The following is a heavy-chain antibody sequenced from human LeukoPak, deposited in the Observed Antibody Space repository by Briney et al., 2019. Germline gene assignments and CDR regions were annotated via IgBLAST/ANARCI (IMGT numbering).Heavy chain of an antibody. J-gene: IGHJ4*02. Sequence: GGSLRLSCAASGFTFSKYAVTWVRQAPGKGLEWVSTISGSGGSTYYADSVKGRFTISRDNSKNTLYLQMNSLRAEDTAVYYCAKLRGATINAWYFDYWGQGTLVTVSS. CDR3: AKLRGATINAWYFDY. V-gene: IGHV3-23*01. CDR2: ISGSGGST. D-gene: IGHD5-12*01. CDR1: GFTFSKYA.